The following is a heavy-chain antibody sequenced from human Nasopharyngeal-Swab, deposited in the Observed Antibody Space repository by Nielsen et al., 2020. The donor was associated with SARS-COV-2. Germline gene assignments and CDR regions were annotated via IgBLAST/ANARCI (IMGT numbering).Heavy chain of an antibody. D-gene: IGHD6-19*01. J-gene: IGHJ6*02. V-gene: IGHV3-66*01. CDR2: IYSGGST. CDR1: GFTVSSNY. Sequence: GESLKISCAASGFTVSSNYMSWVRQAPGKGLEWVSVIYSGGSTYYADSVKGRFTISRDNSKNTLYLQVNSLRAEDTAVYYCARERRAYSSGDGYYYYGMDVWGRGTTVTVSS. CDR3: ARERRAYSSGDGYYYYGMDV.